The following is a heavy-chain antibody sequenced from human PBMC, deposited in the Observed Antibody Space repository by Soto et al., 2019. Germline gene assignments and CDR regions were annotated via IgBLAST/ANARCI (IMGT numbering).Heavy chain of an antibody. CDR2: INPNSGGT. Sequence: ASVKVSCKASGYTFSGYYMHWVRQAPGQGLEWMGWINPNSGGTNYAQKFQGRVTMTRDTSISTAYMELSRLRYDDTAVYYCARSDRYYYGMDVWGQGTTVTVSS. CDR3: ARSDRYYYGMDV. CDR1: GYTFSGYY. D-gene: IGHD3-22*01. J-gene: IGHJ6*02. V-gene: IGHV1-2*02.